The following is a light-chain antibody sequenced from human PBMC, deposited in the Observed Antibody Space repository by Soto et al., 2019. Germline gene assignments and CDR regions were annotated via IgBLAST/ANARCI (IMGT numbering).Light chain of an antibody. CDR2: EVS. CDR1: SSDVGGYNY. Sequence: QSALTQPASVSGSPGQSITISCTGTSSDVGGYNYVSWYQQHPGKAPKLMIYEVSNRPSGVSNRFSGSKSGNTASLTISGLQAEDEADYYCCSYGGSRPYVFGTGTKVTVL. J-gene: IGLJ1*01. CDR3: CSYGGSRPYV. V-gene: IGLV2-14*01.